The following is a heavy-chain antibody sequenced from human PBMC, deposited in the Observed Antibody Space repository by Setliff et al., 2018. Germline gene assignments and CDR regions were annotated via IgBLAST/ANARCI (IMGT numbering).Heavy chain of an antibody. Sequence: ASVKVSCKTSGYTFTNYGINWVRQAPGQGLEWMGWNSAYAQKFQGRVTMTTDTPTSTAYLELNSLRSDDTAVYYCARLALTGYDSSGYYYALEYYYYMDVWGKGTTVTVSS. CDR1: GYTFTNYG. D-gene: IGHD3-22*01. J-gene: IGHJ6*03. V-gene: IGHV1-18*01. CDR2: NSA. CDR3: ARLALTGYDSSGYYYALEYYYYMDV.